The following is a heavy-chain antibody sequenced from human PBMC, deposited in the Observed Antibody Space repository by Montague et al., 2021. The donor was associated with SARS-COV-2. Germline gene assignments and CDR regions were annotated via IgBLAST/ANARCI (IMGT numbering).Heavy chain of an antibody. Sequence: SETLSLTSAVYGGSFSGYYWSWIRQPPGKGLEWIGEINHSGSTNYNPSLKGRVTISVDTSKNQFSLKLSSVTAADTAVYYCARRGYSYYYYGMDVWGQGTTVTVSS. J-gene: IGHJ6*02. CDR3: ARRGYSYYYYGMDV. CDR1: GGSFSGYY. D-gene: IGHD5-24*01. CDR2: INHSGST. V-gene: IGHV4-34*01.